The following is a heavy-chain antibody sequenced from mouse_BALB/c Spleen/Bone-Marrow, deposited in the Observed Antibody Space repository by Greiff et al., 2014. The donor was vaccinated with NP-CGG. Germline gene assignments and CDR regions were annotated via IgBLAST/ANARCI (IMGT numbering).Heavy chain of an antibody. CDR3: TIEYGITTKGYYALDY. J-gene: IGHJ4*01. V-gene: IGHV1S16*01. CDR1: GYTFTTYW. CDR2: INPSNGGT. D-gene: IGHD2-4*01. Sequence: QVQLQQSGAELVKPGASVKLSCKASGYTFTTYWMHWVRLRPGQGFEWIGEINPSNGGTNYNEKFKRKATLTVDKSSSTAYMQLSSLTSEDSAVYYCTIEYGITTKGYYALDYWGQGTSVTVSS.